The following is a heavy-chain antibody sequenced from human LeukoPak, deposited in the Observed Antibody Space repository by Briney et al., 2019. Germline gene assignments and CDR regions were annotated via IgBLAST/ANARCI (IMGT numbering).Heavy chain of an antibody. J-gene: IGHJ6*02. D-gene: IGHD2-15*01. V-gene: IGHV3-53*01. CDR3: ARVPYCSGGSCYPYDYYGMDV. Sequence: PGGSLRLSCAASGFTVSSNYMSWVRQAPGKGLEWVSLIYSGGSTYYADSVKGRFTISRDNSKNTLYLQMNSLRAEDTAVYYCARVPYCSGGSCYPYDYYGMDVWGQGTTVTVSS. CDR1: GFTVSSNY. CDR2: IYSGGST.